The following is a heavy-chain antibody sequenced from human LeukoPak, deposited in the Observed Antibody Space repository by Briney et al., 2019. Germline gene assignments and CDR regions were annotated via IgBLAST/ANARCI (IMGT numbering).Heavy chain of an antibody. V-gene: IGHV4-34*01. CDR1: GGSFSGYY. Sequence: SETLSLTCAVYGGSFSGYYWSGIRQPPGKGLEWIGEINHSGSTNYNPSLRSRVTISVDTSKNQFSLKLTSVTAADTAVYYCARTYGSGSYIDYWGQGTLVTVSS. D-gene: IGHD3-10*01. CDR2: INHSGST. CDR3: ARTYGSGSYIDY. J-gene: IGHJ4*02.